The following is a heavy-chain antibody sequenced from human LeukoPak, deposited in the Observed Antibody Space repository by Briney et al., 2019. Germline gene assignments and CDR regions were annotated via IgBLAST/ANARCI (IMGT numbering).Heavy chain of an antibody. CDR2: ISYEGSNK. D-gene: IGHD3-3*01. V-gene: IGHV3-30*18. CDR3: AKDHFDFWSGHTYYYYGMDV. Sequence: QSGRSLRLSCAASGFTVSSYEMNWVSQAPSKGLEWVAVISYEGSNKYYADSVKGRFTIAGDNSKNTLYLQMNSLRAEDTAVYYCAKDHFDFWSGHTYYYYGMDVWGQGTTVTVSS. CDR1: GFTVSSYE. J-gene: IGHJ6*02.